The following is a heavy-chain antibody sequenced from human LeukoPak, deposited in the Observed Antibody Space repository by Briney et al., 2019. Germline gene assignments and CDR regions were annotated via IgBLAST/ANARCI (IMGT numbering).Heavy chain of an antibody. D-gene: IGHD2-2*01. CDR2: IYTSGST. J-gene: IGHJ5*02. Sequence: PSETLSLTCTVSGGSISSYYWSWIRQPAGKGLEWIGRIYTSGSTNYNPSLKRRVTMSVDTSKKQFSLKLSSVTAADTAVYYCARDLRYCSSTSCYVNWFDPWGQGTLVTVSS. CDR3: ARDLRYCSSTSCYVNWFDP. CDR1: GGSISSYY. V-gene: IGHV4-4*07.